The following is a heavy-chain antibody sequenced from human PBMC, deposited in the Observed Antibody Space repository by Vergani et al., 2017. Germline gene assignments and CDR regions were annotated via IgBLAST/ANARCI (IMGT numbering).Heavy chain of an antibody. J-gene: IGHJ4*02. Sequence: EVQLVESGGGLVKRGGSLRLSCAASGFTFSSYAMSWVRQAPGKGLEWVPAISGSGGSTYYADSVKGRFTISKDISKNTLYLQMNSLRGDDTAVYYCARETRDTPSSLDYWGQGTLVTVSS. CDR2: ISGSGGST. V-gene: IGHV3-23*04. D-gene: IGHD5-24*01. CDR3: ARETRDTPSSLDY. CDR1: GFTFSSYA.